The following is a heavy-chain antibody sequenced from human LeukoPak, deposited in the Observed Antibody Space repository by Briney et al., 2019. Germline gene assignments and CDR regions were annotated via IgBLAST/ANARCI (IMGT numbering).Heavy chain of an antibody. CDR2: IYYSGST. Sequence: LRLSCAASGFTFSSYEMNWVRQPPGKGLEWIGYIYYSGSTNYNPSLKSRVTISVDTSKNQFSLKLSSVTAADTAVYYCARVRYSYGPPYYFDYWGQGTLVTVSS. CDR3: ARVRYSYGPPYYFDY. D-gene: IGHD5-18*01. V-gene: IGHV4-59*01. J-gene: IGHJ4*02. CDR1: GFTFSSYE.